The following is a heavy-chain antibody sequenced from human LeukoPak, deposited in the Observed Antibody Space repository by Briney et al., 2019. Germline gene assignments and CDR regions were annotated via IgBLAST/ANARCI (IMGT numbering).Heavy chain of an antibody. V-gene: IGHV1-69*13. CDR2: IIPIFGTA. Sequence: ASVKVSCRASGGTFSSYGISRVRQAPGQGIEWMGGIIPIFGTANYAQKFQGRVTITADESTSTAYMELSSLRSEDTAVYYCARPYSSSSYYYGMDVWGQGTTVTVSS. D-gene: IGHD6-6*01. J-gene: IGHJ6*02. CDR1: GGTFSSYG. CDR3: ARPYSSSSYYYGMDV.